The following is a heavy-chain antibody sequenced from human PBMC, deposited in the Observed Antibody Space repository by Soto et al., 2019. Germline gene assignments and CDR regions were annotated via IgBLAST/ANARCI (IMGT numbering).Heavy chain of an antibody. CDR2: ISGSGGST. D-gene: IGHD3-10*01. CDR3: AKDLSRLWFGAEGDV. CDR1: GFTFSRYA. J-gene: IGHJ6*02. V-gene: IGHV3-23*01. Sequence: EVQLLESGGGLVQPGGSLRLSCAASGFTFSRYAMSWVRQAPGKGLEWVSAISGSGGSTYYADSVKGRFTISRDNSKNTLYLQMNSLRAEDTAVYYCAKDLSRLWFGAEGDVWGQGTTVTVSS.